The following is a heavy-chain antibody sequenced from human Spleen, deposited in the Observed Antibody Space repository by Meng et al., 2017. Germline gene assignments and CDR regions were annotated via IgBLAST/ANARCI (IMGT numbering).Heavy chain of an antibody. J-gene: IGHJ4*02. CDR3: TRGPTTMAHDFDY. Sequence: SETLSLTCTVSGDSISSSSSYWGWIRQPPGKGLEWIGSIYYSGTTFYNPSLQSRVTISVDTSKNQFSLQLSSVTAADSAVYYCTRGPTTMAHDFDYWGQGTLVTVSS. CDR1: GDSISSSSSY. V-gene: IGHV4-39*07. D-gene: IGHD4-11*01. CDR2: IYYSGTT.